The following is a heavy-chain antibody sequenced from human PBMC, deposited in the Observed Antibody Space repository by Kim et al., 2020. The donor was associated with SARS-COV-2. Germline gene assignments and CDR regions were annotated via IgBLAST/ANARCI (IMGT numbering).Heavy chain of an antibody. J-gene: IGHJ3*02. D-gene: IGHD6-19*01. Sequence: GGSLRLSCAASGFTFSSYAMHWVRQAPGKGLEWVAVISYDGSNKYYADSVKGRFTISRDNSKNTLYLQMNSLRAEDTAVYYCATELGLISSGNDAFDIWGQGTMVTVSS. CDR1: GFTFSSYA. CDR2: ISYDGSNK. CDR3: ATELGLISSGNDAFDI. V-gene: IGHV3-30*04.